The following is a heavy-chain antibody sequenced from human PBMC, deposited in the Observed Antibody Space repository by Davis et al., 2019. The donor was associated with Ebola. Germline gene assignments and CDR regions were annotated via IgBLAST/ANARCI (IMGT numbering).Heavy chain of an antibody. CDR2: INAGNGNT. Sequence: SVKVSCKASGYTFTSYYMHWVRQAPGQRLEWMGWINAGNGNTKYSQKFQGRVTITRDTSASTAYMELSSLRSEDTAVYYCARDVEGTGYCTNGVCYTGMDVWGQGTTVTVSS. D-gene: IGHD2-8*01. CDR3: ARDVEGTGYCTNGVCYTGMDV. CDR1: GYTFTSYY. V-gene: IGHV1-3*01. J-gene: IGHJ6*02.